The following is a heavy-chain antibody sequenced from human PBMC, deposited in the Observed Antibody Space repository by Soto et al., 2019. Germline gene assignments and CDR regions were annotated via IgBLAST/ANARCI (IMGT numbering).Heavy chain of an antibody. CDR2: IYLGDSDT. V-gene: IGHV5-51*01. D-gene: IGHD5-12*01. CDR3: ARHGFNMEANQFSGIAI. Sequence: PVESLESSCKLFGSTFANYWVAWLRQMPGKGLEWMVLIYLGDSDTRYSPAFQGHVLISSDKSTSTVYLQWVSLKASETDMYYCARHGFNMEANQFSGIAIWGEGTTVTASS. CDR1: GSTFANYW. J-gene: IGHJ6*01.